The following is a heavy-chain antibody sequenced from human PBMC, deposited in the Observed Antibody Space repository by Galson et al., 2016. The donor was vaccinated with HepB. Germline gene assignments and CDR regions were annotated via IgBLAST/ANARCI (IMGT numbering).Heavy chain of an antibody. J-gene: IGHJ4*02. CDR3: ASGGQLVHDGGY. CDR2: INPSGGST. Sequence: SVKVSCKASGYSFSDYYIHWVRQAPGQGLEWMGTINPSGGSTSYAQKFQGRVTMTRDTSTISIYMELSSLRSDDTAVYYCASGGQLVHDGGYWGQGTLVTVSS. V-gene: IGHV1-46*03. CDR1: GYSFSDYY. D-gene: IGHD6-6*01.